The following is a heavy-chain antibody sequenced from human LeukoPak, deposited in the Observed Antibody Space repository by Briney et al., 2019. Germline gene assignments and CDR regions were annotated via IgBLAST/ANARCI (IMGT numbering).Heavy chain of an antibody. V-gene: IGHV3-30*02. J-gene: IGHJ3*02. CDR3: AKVGSSPNDAFDI. CDR1: GFTFSSYG. Sequence: PGGSLRLSCAASGFTFSSYGMHWVRQAPGKGLEWVAFIRYDGSNKYYADSVKGRFTISRDNSKNTLYLQMNSLRAEDTAVYYCAKVGSSPNDAFDIWGQGTMVTVSS. CDR2: IRYDGSNK. D-gene: IGHD2-2*01.